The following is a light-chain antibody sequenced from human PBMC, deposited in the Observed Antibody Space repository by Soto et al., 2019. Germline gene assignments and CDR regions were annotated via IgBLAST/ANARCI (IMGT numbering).Light chain of an antibody. V-gene: IGKV3-15*01. Sequence: EIVLTQSPCTLSLSPGERATLSCRASQSVSSNYLAWYQQKPGQSPMLLIYDVSIRATGVPARFSGNGSETDFTLTISGLQSEDSAVYFCQQYNNWPFSFGQGTRLEIK. CDR2: DVS. CDR1: QSVSSN. CDR3: QQYNNWPFS. J-gene: IGKJ5*01.